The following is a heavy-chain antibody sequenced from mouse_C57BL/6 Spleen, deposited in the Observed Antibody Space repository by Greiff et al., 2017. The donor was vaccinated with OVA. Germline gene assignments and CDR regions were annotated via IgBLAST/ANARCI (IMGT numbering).Heavy chain of an antibody. J-gene: IGHJ2*01. CDR2: IYPEDGDT. Sequence: QVQLKESGPELVKPGASVKISCKASGYAFSSSWMNWVKQRPGKGLEWIGLIYPEDGDTNYNGKFKGKATLTADKSASTAYMQLSSLTSEDSAVYYCARPSASSCPYYCDWGQGTTLSVS. CDR3: ARPSASSCPYYCD. CDR1: GYAFSSSW. D-gene: IGHD1-1*02. V-gene: IGHV1-82*01.